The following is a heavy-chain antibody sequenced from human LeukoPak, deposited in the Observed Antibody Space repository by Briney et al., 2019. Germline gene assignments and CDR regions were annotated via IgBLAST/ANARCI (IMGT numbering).Heavy chain of an antibody. V-gene: IGHV3-23*01. D-gene: IGHD3-10*01. CDR1: GFSFSGHW. CDR2: ISGSGGST. Sequence: GGSLRLSCTASGFSFSGHWMYWARQLPGKGLEWVSAISGSGGSTYYADSVKGRFTISRDNSKNTLYLQMNSLRAEDTAVYYCAKKRITMVRGVDYWGQGTLVTVSS. CDR3: AKKRITMVRGVDY. J-gene: IGHJ4*02.